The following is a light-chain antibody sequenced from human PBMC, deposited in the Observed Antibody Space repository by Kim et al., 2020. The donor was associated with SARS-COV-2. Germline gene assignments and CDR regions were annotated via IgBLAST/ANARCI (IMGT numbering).Light chain of an antibody. Sequence: NFMLTQPHSVSESPGKTVTISCTRSSGGIDINYVHWHQQRPGSAPTAVIFEDDQRPSGVPDRFSASIDTSSYSATLTISGLKTEDEADDYCQSYDSSILVFGGGTQLTVL. CDR3: QSYDSSILV. CDR1: SGGIDINY. J-gene: IGLJ3*02. CDR2: EDD. V-gene: IGLV6-57*03.